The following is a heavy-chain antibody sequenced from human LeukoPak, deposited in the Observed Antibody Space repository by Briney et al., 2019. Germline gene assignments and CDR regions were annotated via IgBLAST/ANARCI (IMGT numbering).Heavy chain of an antibody. CDR2: IYHSGST. CDR1: GGSISSGGYS. Sequence: SETLSLTCAVSGGSISSGGYSWSWIRQPPGKGLEWIGYIYHSGSTYYNPSLKSRVTISVDRSKNQFSLKLSSVTAADTAVYYCARGGAYYYDSSGHDAFDTWGQGTMVTVSS. CDR3: ARGGAYYYDSSGHDAFDT. V-gene: IGHV4-30-2*01. J-gene: IGHJ3*02. D-gene: IGHD3-22*01.